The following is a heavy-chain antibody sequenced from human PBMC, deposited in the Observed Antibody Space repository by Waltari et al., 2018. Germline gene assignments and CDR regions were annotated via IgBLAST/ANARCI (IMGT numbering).Heavy chain of an antibody. V-gene: IGHV1-3*02. CDR1: GYTFSSFA. D-gene: IGHD1-26*01. CDR3: ARSRGSSSMDV. J-gene: IGHJ6*02. Sequence: QVQLAQSGAEVTKPGASVKGSGKASGYTFSSFAMHWVRQAPGQRLEWMGWSSTGNGYIKYSQDGQARVRMTRDTAASSAYMELISLRSEDTAVYYCARSRGSSSMDVWGQGTTVTVAS. CDR2: SSTGNGYI.